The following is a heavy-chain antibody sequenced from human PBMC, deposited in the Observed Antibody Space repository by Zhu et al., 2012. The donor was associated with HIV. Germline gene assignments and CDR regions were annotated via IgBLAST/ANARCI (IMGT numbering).Heavy chain of an antibody. D-gene: IGHD6-13*01. V-gene: IGHV4-4*02. CDR3: ARGSSSWYXTPFDY. J-gene: IGHJ4*02. Sequence: QVQLQESGPELVEPSGTLSLTCAVSGGSISSSNWWSWVRQPPGKGLEWIGEISHSGSTNYNPSLKSRVTISLDKSKNQFSLKLNSVTAADTAVYYCARGSSSWYXTPFDYWGQGILVTVFS. CDR1: GGSISSSNW. CDR2: ISHSGST.